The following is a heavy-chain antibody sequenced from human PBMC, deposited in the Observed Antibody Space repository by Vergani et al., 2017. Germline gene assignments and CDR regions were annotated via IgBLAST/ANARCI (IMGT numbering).Heavy chain of an antibody. V-gene: IGHV4-61*02. D-gene: IGHD3-10*01. CDR3: ARDRVTVVRNQYYGMDV. Sequence: QMQLQESGPGLLKPSQTLSLTCSVSGGSIDGVSSYWTWIRQPAGKGLEWIGRIYKSGRTNYNPSLQSRVTISLDTSKNQFSLNHTSVTAADTGVYFCARDRVTVVRNQYYGMDVWGQGTTVIVSS. CDR1: GGSIDGVSSY. J-gene: IGHJ6*02. CDR2: IYKSGRT.